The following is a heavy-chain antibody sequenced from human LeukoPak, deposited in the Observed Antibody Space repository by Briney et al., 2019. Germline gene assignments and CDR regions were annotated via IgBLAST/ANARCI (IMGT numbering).Heavy chain of an antibody. V-gene: IGHV1-3*04. J-gene: IGHJ4*02. CDR2: INTGNGNT. Sequence: ASVKVSRKASGYTFTSYAMHWVRQAPGQRLEWMGWINTGNGNTKYSQKFQGRVTITRDTSASTAYMELISLTSEDTAVYYCARGPFLFYGSGTFDYWGQGTLVTVSS. CDR3: ARGPFLFYGSGTFDY. CDR1: GYTFTSYA. D-gene: IGHD3-10*01.